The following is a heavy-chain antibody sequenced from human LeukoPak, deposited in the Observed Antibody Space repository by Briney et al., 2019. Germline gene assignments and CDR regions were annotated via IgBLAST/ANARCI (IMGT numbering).Heavy chain of an antibody. CDR3: AKVISTTGDGYNY. Sequence: GGSLRLSCATSGFTFSSYSMSWVRQAPGKGLEWVSAISGSGGSTYYADSVKGRFTISRDNSKNTLYLQMNSLRAEDTAVYYCAKVISTTGDGYNYWGEGTLVTVSS. D-gene: IGHD5-12*01. J-gene: IGHJ4*02. CDR2: ISGSGGST. V-gene: IGHV3-23*01. CDR1: GFTFSSYS.